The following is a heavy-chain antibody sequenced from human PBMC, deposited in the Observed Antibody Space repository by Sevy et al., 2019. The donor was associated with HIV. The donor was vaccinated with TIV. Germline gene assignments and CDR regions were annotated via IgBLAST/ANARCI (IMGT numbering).Heavy chain of an antibody. V-gene: IGHV1-24*01. Sequence: ASVKVSCKVSEYSLTKLSMHWVRQAPGKGREWMGRFDPEDGETIFAQKFQGRVTMTEDTSTDTAYMQLSSLRSEDTAVYYCASAREYYEDSSGYLDYWGQGTLVTVSS. J-gene: IGHJ4*02. CDR3: ASAREYYEDSSGYLDY. CDR2: FDPEDGET. CDR1: EYSLTKLS. D-gene: IGHD3-22*01.